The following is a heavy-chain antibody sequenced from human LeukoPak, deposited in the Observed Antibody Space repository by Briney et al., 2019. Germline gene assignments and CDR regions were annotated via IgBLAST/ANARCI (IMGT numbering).Heavy chain of an antibody. CDR2: IDWDEDK. Sequence: SGPALVKPTQTLTPTCTFSGFSLSTSGRCGSWIRQPPGKALEWLTRIDWDEDKYYNTSLKTRLTISKDTSKNQVVLTMTNMDPVDTATYYCARIRGNSGSYYVDYWGQGTLVTVSS. CDR3: ARIRGNSGSYYVDY. J-gene: IGHJ4*02. D-gene: IGHD1-26*01. CDR1: GFSLSTSGRC. V-gene: IGHV2-70*11.